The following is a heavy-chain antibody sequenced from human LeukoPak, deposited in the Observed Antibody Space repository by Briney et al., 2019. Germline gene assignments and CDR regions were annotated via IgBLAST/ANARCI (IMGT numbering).Heavy chain of an antibody. CDR2: ISAYNGNT. Sequence: ASVKVSCKASGYTFTGYYMHWVRQAPGQGLEWMGWISAYNGNTNYAQKLQGRVTMTTDTSTSTAYMELRSLRSDDTAVYYCARVAVGTGTVYYFDYWGQGTLVTVSS. J-gene: IGHJ4*02. CDR1: GYTFTGYY. D-gene: IGHD1-7*01. CDR3: ARVAVGTGTVYYFDY. V-gene: IGHV1-18*04.